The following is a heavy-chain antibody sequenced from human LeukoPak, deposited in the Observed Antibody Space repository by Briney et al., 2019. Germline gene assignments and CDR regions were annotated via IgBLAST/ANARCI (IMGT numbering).Heavy chain of an antibody. Sequence: ASVKVSCKASGYTFTGYYMHWVRQAPGQGLAWMGWINPNSGGTNYAQKFQGRVTMTRDTSISTAYMELSRLRSDDTAVYYCASGIGPRYYYGMDVWGQGTTVTVSS. CDR3: ASGIGPRYYYGMDV. D-gene: IGHD2-15*01. CDR1: GYTFTGYY. J-gene: IGHJ6*02. CDR2: INPNSGGT. V-gene: IGHV1-2*02.